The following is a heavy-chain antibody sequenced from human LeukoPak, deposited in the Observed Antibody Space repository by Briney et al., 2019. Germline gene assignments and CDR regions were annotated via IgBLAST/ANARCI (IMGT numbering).Heavy chain of an antibody. V-gene: IGHV4-59*01. CDR3: AREPNDILTGYYYFDY. CDR2: IYYSGST. J-gene: IGHJ4*02. CDR1: GGSISSYY. D-gene: IGHD3-9*01. Sequence: SETLSLTCTVSGGSISSYYWSWIRQPPGKGLEWIGYIYYSGSTNYDPSLKSRVTISVDTSKNQSSLKLSSVTAADTAVYYCAREPNDILTGYYYFDYWGQGTLVTVSS.